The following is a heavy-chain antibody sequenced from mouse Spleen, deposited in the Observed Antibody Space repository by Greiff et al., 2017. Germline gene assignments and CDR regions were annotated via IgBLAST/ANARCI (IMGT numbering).Heavy chain of an antibody. D-gene: IGHD2-3*01. CDR3: ARWGDGYYGGYAMDY. CDR2: IYPRDGST. Sequence: VQLQQSDAELVKPGASVKISCKVSGYTFTDHTIHWMKQRPEQGLEWIGYIYPRDGSTKYNEKFKGKATLTADKSSSTAYMQLNSLTSEDSAVYFCARWGDGYYGGYAMDYWGQGTSVTVSS. J-gene: IGHJ4*01. CDR1: GYTFTDHT. V-gene: IGHV1-78*01.